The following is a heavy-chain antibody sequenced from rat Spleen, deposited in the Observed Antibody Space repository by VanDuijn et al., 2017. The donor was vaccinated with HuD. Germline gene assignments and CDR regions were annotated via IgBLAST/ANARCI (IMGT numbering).Heavy chain of an antibody. CDR2: ISYDSSGT. CDR1: GFTFSDYF. J-gene: IGHJ4*01. CDR3: TTAGGGYSSPYYVMDA. V-gene: IGHV5-20*01. D-gene: IGHD1-11*01. Sequence: EVQLVESGGGLVQPGRSMKLSCTASGFTFSDYFMAWVRQAPTKGLEWVASISYDSSGTYYRDSVKGRFTISRDNAKSTLYLQMDSLRSEDTATYYCTTAGGGYSSPYYVMDAWGQGASVTVSS.